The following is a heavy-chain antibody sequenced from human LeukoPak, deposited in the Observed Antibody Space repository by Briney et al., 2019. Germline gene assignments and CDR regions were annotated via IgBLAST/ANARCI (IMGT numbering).Heavy chain of an antibody. J-gene: IGHJ4*02. CDR3: TQSNY. CDR2: IRSKADNYAT. CDR1: GLTFSGSP. Sequence: GGSLRLSCAASGLTFSGSPILWVRQASGKGLEWVGRIRSKADNYATAYAASVQGRCTISRDDSKNTAYLQLNSLKTGDTAVYYCTQSNYWGQGALVTVSS. V-gene: IGHV3-73*01.